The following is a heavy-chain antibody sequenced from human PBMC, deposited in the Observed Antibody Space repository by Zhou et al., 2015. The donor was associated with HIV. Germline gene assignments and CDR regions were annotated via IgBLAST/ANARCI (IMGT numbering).Heavy chain of an antibody. CDR2: ISYDGSNK. J-gene: IGHJ4*02. Sequence: QVQLVESGGGVVQPGRSLRLSCAASGFTFSSYGMHWVRQAPGKGLEWVAVISYDGSNKYYADSVKGRFTISRDNSKNTLYVQMNSLRREDTAVYYCAKDGSAASEGSGYQPPLGSYWGQGTLVTVSS. CDR3: AKDGSAASEGSGYQPPLGSY. D-gene: IGHD3-22*01. CDR1: GFTFSSYG. V-gene: IGHV3-30*18.